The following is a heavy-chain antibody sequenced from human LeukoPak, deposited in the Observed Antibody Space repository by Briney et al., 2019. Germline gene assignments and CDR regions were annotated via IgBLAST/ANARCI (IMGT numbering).Heavy chain of an antibody. CDR1: GGSFSGYY. CDR3: ARSGVVRGVITHKTIDY. V-gene: IGHV4-34*01. D-gene: IGHD3-10*01. Sequence: SETLSLTCAVYGGSFSGYYWSWIRQPPGKGLEWTGEINHSGSTNYNPSLKSRVTISVDTSKNQFSLKLSSVTAADTAVYYCARSGVVRGVITHKTIDYWGQGTLVTVSS. CDR2: INHSGST. J-gene: IGHJ4*02.